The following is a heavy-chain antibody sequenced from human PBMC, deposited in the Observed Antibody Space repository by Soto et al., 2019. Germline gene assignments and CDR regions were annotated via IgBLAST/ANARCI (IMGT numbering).Heavy chain of an antibody. Sequence: QVQLVQSGAEVKKPGSSVKVSCKASGGTFSSYAISWVRQAPGQGLEWMGGIIPIYGTANYAQKFQCRVTITADESASTAYMELSSLRSEYTAVYYCASSDLFKAGTFDPWGQGTLVTVSS. CDR1: GGTFSSYA. CDR2: IIPIYGTA. D-gene: IGHD3-10*01. V-gene: IGHV1-69*01. J-gene: IGHJ5*02. CDR3: ASSDLFKAGTFDP.